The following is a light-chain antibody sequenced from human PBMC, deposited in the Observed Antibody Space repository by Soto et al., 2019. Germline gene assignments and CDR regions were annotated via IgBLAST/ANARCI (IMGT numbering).Light chain of an antibody. CDR1: QGFGNW. CDR3: QQSLSFPWT. J-gene: IGKJ1*01. Sequence: DIQMTKSPSSVPASGGARVTIPCRASQGFGNWLAWYHQKPGKAPELLIYAASSLQSPAPSRFSGSGSGTDFTLNITSLQPEDFATYYCQQSLSFPWTFGQGTKVEIK. CDR2: AAS. V-gene: IGKV1-12*02.